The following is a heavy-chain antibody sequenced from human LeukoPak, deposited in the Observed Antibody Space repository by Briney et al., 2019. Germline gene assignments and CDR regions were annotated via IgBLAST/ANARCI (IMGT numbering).Heavy chain of an antibody. V-gene: IGHV4-61*02. CDR2: IYTSGST. J-gene: IGHJ5*02. D-gene: IGHD2-2*01. CDR3: ARTTEDCSSTSCYQYWFDP. CDR1: GGSISSGSYY. Sequence: SETLSLTCTVSGGSISSGSYYWSWIRQPAGKGLEWIGRIYTSGSTNYNPSLKSRVTISVDTSKNQFSLKVRSVTAADTAVYYCARTTEDCSSTSCYQYWFDPWGQGTLVTVSS.